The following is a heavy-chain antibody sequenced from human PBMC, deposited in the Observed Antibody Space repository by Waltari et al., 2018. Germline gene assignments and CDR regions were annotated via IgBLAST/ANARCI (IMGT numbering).Heavy chain of an antibody. Sequence: CAASGFEFIYYSMSWFRKAPGKGLEWVASITSSSKDIYYADSMRGRFTVSRDNAKNSLFLQMQNVRVEDTAVYFCARVSAGGSRGDDYWGQGTLVTVSS. J-gene: IGHJ4*02. CDR2: ITSSSKDI. CDR1: GFEFIYYS. CDR3: ARVSAGGSRGDDY. D-gene: IGHD3-16*01. V-gene: IGHV3-21*01.